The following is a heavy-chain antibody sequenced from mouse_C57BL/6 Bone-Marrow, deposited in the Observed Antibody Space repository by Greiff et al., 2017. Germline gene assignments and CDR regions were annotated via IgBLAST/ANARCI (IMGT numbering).Heavy chain of an antibody. Sequence: QVQLQQSGAELARPGASVTLSCKASGYTFTSYGISWVKQRPGQGLEWIGAISPRSGNTYYTEKFKGMATLTADKSSSTAYIELRRLTSEYSAVYYSARGITTVGAPDWGQGALVTVSA. CDR1: GYTFTSYG. CDR2: ISPRSGNT. CDR3: ARGITTVGAPD. V-gene: IGHV1-81*01. D-gene: IGHD1-1*01. J-gene: IGHJ3*01.